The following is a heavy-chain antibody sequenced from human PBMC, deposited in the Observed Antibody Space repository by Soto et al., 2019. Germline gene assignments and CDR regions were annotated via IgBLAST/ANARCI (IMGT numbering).Heavy chain of an antibody. CDR2: IYPGDSDT. V-gene: IGHV5-51*01. J-gene: IGHJ6*02. D-gene: IGHD6-19*01. CDR3: ARVGIAVACTPASLEMDA. CDR1: GYGFTSCW. Sequence: GVSLQISCLGCGYGFTSCWSGWVRQMPGQGLEWMGIIYPGDSDTRYSPSFQGQVTISADKSISTAYLQWSSLKAADTAMYYGARVGIAVACTPASLEMDASAQGTTLTISS.